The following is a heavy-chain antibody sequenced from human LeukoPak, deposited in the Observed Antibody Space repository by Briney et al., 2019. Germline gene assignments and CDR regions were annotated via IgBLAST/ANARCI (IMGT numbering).Heavy chain of an antibody. Sequence: GGSLRLSCAASGFTFSNAWMSWVRQAPGKGLEWVDRIKSKTDGGTTHYAAPVKGRFTISRDDSKNTLYLQMNSLKTEDTAVYYCTTDPVRGVIINWGQGTLVTVSS. V-gene: IGHV3-15*01. J-gene: IGHJ4*02. CDR3: TTDPVRGVIIN. CDR1: GFTFSNAW. D-gene: IGHD3-10*02. CDR2: IKSKTDGGTT.